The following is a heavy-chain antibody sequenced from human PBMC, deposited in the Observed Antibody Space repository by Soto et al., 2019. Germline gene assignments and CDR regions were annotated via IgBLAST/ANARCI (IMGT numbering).Heavy chain of an antibody. CDR1: GDSISRGGYS. Sequence: QLQLQESGSGLVRPSQTLSLTCAVSGDSISRGGYSWTWIRQPPGKALEWIGNIYDSGSTTYNPSLKRRVTISVDTSKKPFSLRLTSVTAADTAVYFCARGSSSYYDYGMDVWGQGTTVTVSS. V-gene: IGHV4-30-2*01. CDR2: IYDSGST. J-gene: IGHJ6*02. CDR3: ARGSSSYYDYGMDV. D-gene: IGHD6-6*01.